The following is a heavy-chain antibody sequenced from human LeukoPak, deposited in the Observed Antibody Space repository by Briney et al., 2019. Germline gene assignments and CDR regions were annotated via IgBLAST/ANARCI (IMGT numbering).Heavy chain of an antibody. J-gene: IGHJ4*02. CDR2: ISAYNGNT. Sequence: AASVTVSCKASGYTFTSYGISRVRQAPGQGLEGMGWISAYNGNTNYAQKLQGRVTMTTDTSTSTAYMELRSLRSDDTAVYYCARGSSGYSYGYAVDYWGQGTLVTVSS. CDR1: GYTFTSYG. D-gene: IGHD5-18*01. V-gene: IGHV1-18*04. CDR3: ARGSSGYSYGYAVDY.